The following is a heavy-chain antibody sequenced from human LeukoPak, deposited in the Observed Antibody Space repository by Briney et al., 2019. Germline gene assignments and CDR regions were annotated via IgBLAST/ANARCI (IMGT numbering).Heavy chain of an antibody. CDR3: AREEYQLLRGSTYFDY. V-gene: IGHV1-18*01. CDR2: ISAYSGNT. CDR1: GLTFNNYG. Sequence: ASVKVSCKASGLTFNNYGFSWVRQAPGQGLEWMGWISAYSGNTRYAQKIQGRVTMTTDTSTTTAYMELRSLTSDDAAVYYCAREEYQLLRGSTYFDYWGQGTLVTVSS. D-gene: IGHD2-2*01. J-gene: IGHJ4*02.